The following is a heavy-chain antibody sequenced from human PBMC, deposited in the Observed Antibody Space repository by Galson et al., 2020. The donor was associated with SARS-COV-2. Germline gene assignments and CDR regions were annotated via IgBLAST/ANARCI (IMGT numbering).Heavy chain of an antibody. Sequence: SQTLSLTCTVSGGSISSYYWSWIRQPAGKGLEWIGRIYTSGSTNYNPSLKSRVTMSVDTSKNQFSLKLSSVTAADTAVYYCARDQEYYDFWSGGSNYYYGMDVWGQGTTVTVSS. CDR1: GGSISSYY. CDR2: IYTSGST. CDR3: ARDQEYYDFWSGGSNYYYGMDV. J-gene: IGHJ6*02. V-gene: IGHV4-4*07. D-gene: IGHD3-3*01.